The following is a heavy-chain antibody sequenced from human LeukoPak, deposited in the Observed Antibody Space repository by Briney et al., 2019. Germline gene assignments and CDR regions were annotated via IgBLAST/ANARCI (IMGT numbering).Heavy chain of an antibody. D-gene: IGHD3-22*01. Sequence: GASVKVSCKASGYTFTGYYMHWVRQAPGQGLEWMGWINPNSGGTNYAQKFQGRVTMTRDTSISTAYMELSRLRSDDTAVYYCARIESGYYVSSDYWGQGTLVTVSS. CDR1: GYTFTGYY. J-gene: IGHJ4*02. CDR2: INPNSGGT. V-gene: IGHV1-2*02. CDR3: ARIESGYYVSSDY.